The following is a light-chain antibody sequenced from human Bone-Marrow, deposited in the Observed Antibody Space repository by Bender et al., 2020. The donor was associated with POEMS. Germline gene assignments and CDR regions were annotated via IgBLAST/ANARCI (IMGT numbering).Light chain of an antibody. CDR1: SSDVGGYEY. CDR2: EVS. Sequence: QSALTQPRSVSGSPGQSVTISCTGTSSDVGGYEYVSWYQQYPGKAPKLMIYEVSKRPSGVPDRFSGSKSGNTASLTVSGLQAEDEADYYCQSYDNSLGGWVFGGGTKLTVL. CDR3: QSYDNSLGGWV. J-gene: IGLJ3*02. V-gene: IGLV2-11*01.